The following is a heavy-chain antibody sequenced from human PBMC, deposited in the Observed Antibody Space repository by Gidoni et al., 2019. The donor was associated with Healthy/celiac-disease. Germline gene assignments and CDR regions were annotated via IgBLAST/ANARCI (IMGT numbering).Heavy chain of an antibody. CDR1: GYTFTGYY. Sequence: QVQLVQSGAEVKKPGASVKVSCKASGYTFTGYYLHWVRQAPGQGLEWMGWINPNSGGTNYAQKFQGWVTMTRDTSISTAYMELSRLRSDDTAVYYCARSYDSSGYYWGYYYGMDVWGQGTTVTVSS. J-gene: IGHJ6*02. CDR3: ARSYDSSGYYWGYYYGMDV. V-gene: IGHV1-2*04. CDR2: INPNSGGT. D-gene: IGHD3-22*01.